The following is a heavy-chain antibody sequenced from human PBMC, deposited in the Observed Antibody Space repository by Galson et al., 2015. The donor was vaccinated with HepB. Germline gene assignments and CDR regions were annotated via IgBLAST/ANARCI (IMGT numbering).Heavy chain of an antibody. Sequence: SCKASGYTFTSYAMHWVRQAPEQRLEWMGWINAGNGNTKYSQKFQGRVTITRDTSASTAYMELSSLRSEDTAVYYCARDIGGDYDGSGSYYNDYWGQGTLVTVSS. CDR1: GYTFTSYA. V-gene: IGHV1-3*01. J-gene: IGHJ4*02. CDR3: ARDIGGDYDGSGSYYNDY. D-gene: IGHD3-10*01. CDR2: INAGNGNT.